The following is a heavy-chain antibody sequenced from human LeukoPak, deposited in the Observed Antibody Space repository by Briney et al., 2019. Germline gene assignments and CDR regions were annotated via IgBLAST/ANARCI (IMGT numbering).Heavy chain of an antibody. V-gene: IGHV3-7*01. J-gene: IGHJ4*02. CDR3: ARDTPPPSSGWVFDY. Sequence: PGGSLRLSCAASGFTFSSYWMSWVRKAPRKGLEWVANIKQDGSEKYYVDSVKGRFIISRENAKNSLYLQMNSLRAEDRAVYYCARDTPPPSSGWVFDYWGQGTLVTVSS. CDR2: IKQDGSEK. CDR1: GFTFSSYW. D-gene: IGHD6-19*01.